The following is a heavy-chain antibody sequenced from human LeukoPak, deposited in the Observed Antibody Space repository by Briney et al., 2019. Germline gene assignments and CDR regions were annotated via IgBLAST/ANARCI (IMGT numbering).Heavy chain of an antibody. CDR3: ARGAYYYDSSGLNYYYYGMDV. CDR1: GCTFTSYG. V-gene: IGHV1-18*01. J-gene: IGHJ6*02. CDR2: ISAYNGNT. Sequence: ASVKVSCKASGCTFTSYGISWVRQAPGQGLEWMGWISAYNGNTNYAQKLQGRVTMTTDTSTSTAYMELRSLRSDDTAVYYCARGAYYYDSSGLNYYYYGMDVWGQGTTVTVSS. D-gene: IGHD3-22*01.